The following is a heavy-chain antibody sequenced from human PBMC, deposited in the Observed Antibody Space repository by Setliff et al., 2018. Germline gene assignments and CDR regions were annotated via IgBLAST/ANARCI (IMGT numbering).Heavy chain of an antibody. CDR3: ARGRERDYNFWSGYYTHYYYGMDV. Sequence: ASVKVSCKASGYTFRSYAMHWVRQAPGQRLEWMGWINAANGDTKYSQKFQGRVTMTTDTSTSTAYMELSSLRSEDTAVYYCARGRERDYNFWSGYYTHYYYGMDVWGQGTTVTVSS. J-gene: IGHJ6*02. D-gene: IGHD3-3*01. V-gene: IGHV1-3*01. CDR1: GYTFRSYA. CDR2: INAANGDT.